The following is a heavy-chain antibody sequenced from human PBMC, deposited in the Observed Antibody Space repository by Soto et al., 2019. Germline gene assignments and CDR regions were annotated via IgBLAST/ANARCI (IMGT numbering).Heavy chain of an antibody. CDR1: GFIFSNHA. V-gene: IGHV3-33*01. CDR2: IWSDGITK. D-gene: IGHD6-13*01. CDR3: ARDGQQLVPYGMDV. Sequence: QVQLVESGGGVVQPGKSLRLSCATSGFIFSNHAIHWVRQAPGKGLEWVAQIWSDGITKNYIDSVEGRFSITRDNSRNTVYLQMNSLRAEDTAVYYCARDGQQLVPYGMDVWGQGTAVTVSS. J-gene: IGHJ6*02.